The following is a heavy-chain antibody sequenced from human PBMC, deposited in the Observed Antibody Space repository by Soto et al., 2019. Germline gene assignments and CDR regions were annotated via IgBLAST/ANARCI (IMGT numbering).Heavy chain of an antibody. J-gene: IGHJ3*01. Sequence: EVQLLESGGGLVQPGGSLRLSCAASGFTFSSFVMNWVRQAPGKGLGWVSTIIPGADVSHSTDSVKGRFTISRDTSRRTLHLQMDFLRVEDAAVYFCVRRAITATTKWGAFDVWGQGTAVTVSS. CDR3: VRRAITATTKWGAFDV. CDR2: IIPGADVS. CDR1: GFTFSSFV. V-gene: IGHV3-23*01. D-gene: IGHD1-20*01.